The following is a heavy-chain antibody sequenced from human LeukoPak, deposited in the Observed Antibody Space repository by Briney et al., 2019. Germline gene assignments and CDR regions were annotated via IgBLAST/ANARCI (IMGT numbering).Heavy chain of an antibody. CDR1: GFTFSSYS. CDR3: ARDEDRVGALLL. CDR2: ISSSSSYI. V-gene: IGHV3-21*01. Sequence: PGGSLRLSCAVPGFTFSSYSMNWVRQAPGKGLEWVSSISSSSSYIYYADSVKGRFTISRDNAKNSLYLQMNSLRAEDTAVYYCARDEDRVGALLLWGQGTLVTVSS. D-gene: IGHD1-26*01. J-gene: IGHJ4*02.